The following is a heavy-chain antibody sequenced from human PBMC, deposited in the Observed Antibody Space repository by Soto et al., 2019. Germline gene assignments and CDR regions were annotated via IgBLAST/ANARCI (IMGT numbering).Heavy chain of an antibody. V-gene: IGHV1-18*01. CDR3: AKDRLRVPSTGGLDY. D-gene: IGHD2-2*01. CDR1: GYTFTSYG. Sequence: GASVKVSCKASGYTFTSYGISWVRQAPGQGLEWMGWISAYNGNTNYAQKLQGRVTMTTDTSTSTAYMELNSLRAEDTAVYYCAKDRLRVPSTGGLDYWGQGTLVTVSS. CDR2: ISAYNGNT. J-gene: IGHJ4*02.